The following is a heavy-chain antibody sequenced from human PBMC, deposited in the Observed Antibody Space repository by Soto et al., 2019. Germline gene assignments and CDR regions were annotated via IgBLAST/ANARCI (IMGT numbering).Heavy chain of an antibody. D-gene: IGHD5-18*01. CDR1: GGTFSSYA. J-gene: IGHJ6*02. CDR3: ARVDTAKMDYYYYYGMDV. CDR2: IIPIFGTA. V-gene: IGHV1-69*01. Sequence: QVQLVQSGAEVKKPGSSVKVSSKASGGTFSSYAISWVRQAPGEGLGWMGGIIPIFGTANYAQKFQGRVTITADESTSTAYMELSSLRSEDTAVYYCARVDTAKMDYYYYYGMDVWGQGTTVTVSS.